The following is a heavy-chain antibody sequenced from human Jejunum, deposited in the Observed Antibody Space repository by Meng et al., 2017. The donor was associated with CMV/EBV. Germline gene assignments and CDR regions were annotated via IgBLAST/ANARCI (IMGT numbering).Heavy chain of an antibody. V-gene: IGHV4-4*07. D-gene: IGHD1-26*01. Sequence: VQQEEPGPGLVKPSVTLSRTCSVSGLSVNSYYWSWIRQSAGKGLEWIGRFYSSDTYNYHPSLDSRVTMSLDTSKNQFSLNLRYVTAADTATYYCARGPGASTREGFDYWGLGTLVTVSS. CDR1: GLSVNSYY. J-gene: IGHJ4*02. CDR2: FYSSDTY. CDR3: ARGPGASTREGFDY.